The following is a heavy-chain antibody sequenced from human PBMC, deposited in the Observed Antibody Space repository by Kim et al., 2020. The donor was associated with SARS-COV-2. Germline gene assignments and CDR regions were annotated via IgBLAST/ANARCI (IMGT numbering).Heavy chain of an antibody. Sequence: AAPVKGRLTISGDDSKNTLYLQMSSLTAEDTAVYYCAKDLYRGDGFNLDYWGQGTLVTVSS. D-gene: IGHD3-16*02. V-gene: IGHV3-23*01. CDR3: AKDLYRGDGFNLDY. J-gene: IGHJ4*02.